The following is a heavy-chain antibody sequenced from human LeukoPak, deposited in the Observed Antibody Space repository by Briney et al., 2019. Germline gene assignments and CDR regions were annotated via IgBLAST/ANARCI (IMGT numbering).Heavy chain of an antibody. CDR3: ARPTIYDYCNRVNCRACLVH. J-gene: IGHJ4*02. CDR2: VNHSGST. CDR1: GGSFSGYY. V-gene: IGHV4-34*01. Sequence: PSETLSLTCAVYGGSFSGYYWSWIRQPPGKGLEGVGEVNHSGSTNYNPSLKSRVTISVDTSKNQFSLMLSSVTAADTAGYCCARPTIYDYCNRVNCRACLVHWGQGARVTVSS. D-gene: IGHD2/OR15-2a*01.